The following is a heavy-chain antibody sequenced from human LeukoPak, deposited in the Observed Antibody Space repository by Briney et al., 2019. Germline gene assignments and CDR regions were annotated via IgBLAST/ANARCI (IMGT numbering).Heavy chain of an antibody. CDR3: ATVGSSWYFGY. V-gene: IGHV1-69*04. Sequence: SLKVSCKASGGTFSSYAISWVRQAPGQRREWMGRIIPILGIANYAPKFQGRLTTTADKSTSTAYMELSSLGSEDTAVAYCATVGSSWYFGYWGQGTLVTVSS. CDR1: GGTFSSYA. CDR2: IIPILGIA. D-gene: IGHD6-13*01. J-gene: IGHJ4*02.